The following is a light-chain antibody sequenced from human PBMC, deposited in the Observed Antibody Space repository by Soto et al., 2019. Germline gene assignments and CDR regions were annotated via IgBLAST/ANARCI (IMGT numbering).Light chain of an antibody. CDR2: DAS. Sequence: DIQMTQSPSTLSASVGDRVTITCRASQSISSWLAWYQQKPGKAPKLLIYDASNLESGVPSRFSGSGSGTEFTLTISSLQPDDFATYDCQLYNTYSTFGPGTKVDSK. J-gene: IGKJ3*01. V-gene: IGKV1-5*01. CDR1: QSISSW. CDR3: QLYNTYST.